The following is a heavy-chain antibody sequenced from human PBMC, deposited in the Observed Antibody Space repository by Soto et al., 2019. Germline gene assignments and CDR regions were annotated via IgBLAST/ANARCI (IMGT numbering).Heavy chain of an antibody. D-gene: IGHD4-4*01. Sequence: QVQLVQSGAEVKKPGASVKVSCKASGYTFTSYGISWVRQAPGQGLEWMGWISAYNGNTNYAQKLQGRVTMTTDTSTSTAYMELRSLRSDDTVVYYCARGENSNYEHYYYGMDVWGQGTTVTVSS. CDR2: ISAYNGNT. CDR3: ARGENSNYEHYYYGMDV. J-gene: IGHJ6*02. CDR1: GYTFTSYG. V-gene: IGHV1-18*01.